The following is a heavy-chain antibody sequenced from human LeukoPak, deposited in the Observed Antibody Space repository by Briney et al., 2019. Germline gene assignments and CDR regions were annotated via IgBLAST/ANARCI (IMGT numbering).Heavy chain of an antibody. D-gene: IGHD6-13*01. CDR2: ISYDGSNK. CDR1: GFTFSSYG. CDR3: AKEGTIAAAGTLDY. Sequence: GGSLRLSCAASGFTFSSYGMHWVRQAPGKGLEWVAVISYDGSNKYYADSVKGRFTISRDNSKNTLYLQMNSLRAEDTAVYYCAKEGTIAAAGTLDYWGQGTLVTVSS. J-gene: IGHJ4*02. V-gene: IGHV3-30*18.